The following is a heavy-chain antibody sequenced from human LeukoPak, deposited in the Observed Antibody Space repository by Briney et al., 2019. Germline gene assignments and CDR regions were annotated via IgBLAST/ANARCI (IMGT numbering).Heavy chain of an antibody. CDR1: GFAFSSYA. D-gene: IGHD6-13*01. Sequence: GGSLRLSCAASGFAFSSYAMHWVRQAPGKGLEYVSAISSNGGSTYYADSVKGRFTIPRDNSKNTLYLQMNSLRAEDTAVYYCAKKRLRIAAAGTAVDYWGQGTLVTVSS. CDR2: ISSNGGST. V-gene: IGHV3-64D*06. CDR3: AKKRLRIAAAGTAVDY. J-gene: IGHJ4*02.